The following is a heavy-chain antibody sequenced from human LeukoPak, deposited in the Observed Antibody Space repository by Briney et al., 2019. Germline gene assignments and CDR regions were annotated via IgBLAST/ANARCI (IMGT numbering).Heavy chain of an antibody. Sequence: SETLSLTCTVSGGSISSGDYYWSWIRQPPGKGLEWIGYIYYSGSTNYNPSLKSRVTISVDTSKNQFSLKLSSVTAADTAVYYCAREGGLVDTAMVYAFDIWGQGTMVTVSS. D-gene: IGHD5-18*01. CDR1: GGSISSGDYY. V-gene: IGHV4-61*08. CDR3: AREGGLVDTAMVYAFDI. CDR2: IYYSGST. J-gene: IGHJ3*02.